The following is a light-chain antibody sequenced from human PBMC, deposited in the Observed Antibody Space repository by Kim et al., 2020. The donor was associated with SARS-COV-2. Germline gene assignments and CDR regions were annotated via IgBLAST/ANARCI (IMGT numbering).Light chain of an antibody. CDR1: SSNIGSNY. CDR3: AAWDDSLSGRV. J-gene: IGLJ3*02. CDR2: KND. V-gene: IGLV1-47*01. Sequence: QSVLTQPPSASGTPGQRVTISCTGSSSNIGSNYVYWYQQLPGTAPKVLIYKNDQRPSGVPDRFSGSKSGTSASLAINGLRSEDEADYYCAAWDDSLSGRVFGGGTQLTVL.